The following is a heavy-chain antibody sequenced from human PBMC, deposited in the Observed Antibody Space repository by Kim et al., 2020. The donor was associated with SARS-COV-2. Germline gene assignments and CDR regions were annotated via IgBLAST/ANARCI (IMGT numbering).Heavy chain of an antibody. CDR1: GFTLGDYA. CDR2: IRSKAYGGTT. Sequence: GWSLRLSCTASGFTLGDYAMSWVRQAPGKGLEWVGFIRSKAYGGTTEYAASVKGRFTISRDDSKSIAYLQMNSLKTEDTAVYYCTRPEYYYDSSGYYSRYYYYGMDVWGQGTTVTVSS. D-gene: IGHD3-22*01. V-gene: IGHV3-49*04. J-gene: IGHJ6*02. CDR3: TRPEYYYDSSGYYSRYYYYGMDV.